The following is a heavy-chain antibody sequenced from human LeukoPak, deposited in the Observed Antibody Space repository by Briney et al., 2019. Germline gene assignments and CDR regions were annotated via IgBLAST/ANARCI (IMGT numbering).Heavy chain of an antibody. Sequence: SETLSLTCAVYGGSFSGYYWSWIRQPPGKGLEWIGEINHSGSTNYNPSLKSRVTISVDTSQNQFSLKLSSVTAVDTAVYYCARRRYYYYMDVWGKGTTVTVSS. CDR1: GGSFSGYY. CDR3: ARRRYYYYMDV. J-gene: IGHJ6*03. CDR2: INHSGST. V-gene: IGHV4-34*01.